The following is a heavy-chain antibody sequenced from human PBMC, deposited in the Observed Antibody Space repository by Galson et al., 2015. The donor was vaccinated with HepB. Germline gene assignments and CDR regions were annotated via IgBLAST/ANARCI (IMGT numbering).Heavy chain of an antibody. J-gene: IGHJ4*02. D-gene: IGHD4-11*01. CDR1: GFTFSDHY. V-gene: IGHV3-72*01. CDR3: VRTTLTTFNGYYFDY. CDR2: SRNKANSYTT. Sequence: SLRLSCAASGFTFSDHYMDWVRQAPGKGLEWIGRSRNKANSYTTEYAASVKGRFTISRDESKNSLYLQMNSLKTEDTAVYYCVRTTLTTFNGYYFDYWGQGTLVTVSS.